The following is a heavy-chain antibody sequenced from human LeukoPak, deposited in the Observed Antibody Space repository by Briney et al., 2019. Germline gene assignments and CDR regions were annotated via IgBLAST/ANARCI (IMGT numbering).Heavy chain of an antibody. CDR3: AKRRVRAIVVKGSGNYMDV. CDR2: IRYDGSNK. D-gene: IGHD2-15*01. Sequence: GGSQRLSCAASGFTFSSYGMHWVRQAPGKGLEWVAFIRYDGSNKYYADSVKGRFTISRDNSKNTLYLQMNSLRAEDTAVYYCAKRRVRAIVVKGSGNYMDVWGKGTTVTISS. CDR1: GFTFSSYG. V-gene: IGHV3-30*02. J-gene: IGHJ6*03.